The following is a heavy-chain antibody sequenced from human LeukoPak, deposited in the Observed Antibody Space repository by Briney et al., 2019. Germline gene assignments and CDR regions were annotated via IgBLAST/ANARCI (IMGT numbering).Heavy chain of an antibody. CDR1: GYTFTTYG. J-gene: IGHJ5*02. Sequence: ASVKVSCKASGYTFTTYGISWVRQAPGQGLEWMGWISAYNGNTNYAQNLQGRVSMTTDTSTTTAYMDLRSPTSDDTAVYYCARGPYCSGGSCYIFDWFDPWGQGTLVTVSS. CDR3: ARGPYCSGGSCYIFDWFDP. D-gene: IGHD2-15*01. V-gene: IGHV1-18*01. CDR2: ISAYNGNT.